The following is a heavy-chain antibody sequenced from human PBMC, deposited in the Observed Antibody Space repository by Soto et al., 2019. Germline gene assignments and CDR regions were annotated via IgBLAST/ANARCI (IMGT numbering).Heavy chain of an antibody. J-gene: IGHJ4*02. CDR3: ARYVSAGYSSISLDY. D-gene: IGHD6-13*01. V-gene: IGHV3-33*08. CDR1: GFTFSNYA. CDR2: IWYDGSNK. Sequence: GGSLRLSCAASGFTFSNYAMHWVRQAPGKGLEWVAVIWYDGSNKYYADSVKGRFTISRDNSKNTLYLQMNSLRAEDTAVYYCARYVSAGYSSISLDYWGQGTLVTVSS.